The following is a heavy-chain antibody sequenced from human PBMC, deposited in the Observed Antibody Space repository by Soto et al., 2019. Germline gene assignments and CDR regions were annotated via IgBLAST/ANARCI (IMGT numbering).Heavy chain of an antibody. CDR3: ARDGAALADDLDC. D-gene: IGHD6-19*01. J-gene: IGHJ4*02. Sequence: QVQLVQSGAEVKEPGASVKVSCRASGYPFSHYNMHWVRQAPGQRLEWMAWMHVENGNTKYSQKFEGRVTVTRDTSANTAYMELSGLRSEDTAVYYCARDGAALADDLDCWGQGTLVTVSS. V-gene: IGHV1-3*01. CDR1: GYPFSHYN. CDR2: MHVENGNT.